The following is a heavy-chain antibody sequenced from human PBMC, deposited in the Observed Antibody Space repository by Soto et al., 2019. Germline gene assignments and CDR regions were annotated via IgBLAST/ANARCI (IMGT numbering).Heavy chain of an antibody. CDR3: ERVRDWLDH. CDR2: IDHSGYT. CDR1: GLSFVGYY. Sequence: PSETLSLTCAVYGLSFVGYYWNWIRQPPGKGLEWIGEIDHSGYTNYNPSLKSRVTISVDKYKNQFSLRLTSVTAADTAVYYCERVRDWLDHWGQGTLVTVSS. V-gene: IGHV4-34*01. J-gene: IGHJ5*02.